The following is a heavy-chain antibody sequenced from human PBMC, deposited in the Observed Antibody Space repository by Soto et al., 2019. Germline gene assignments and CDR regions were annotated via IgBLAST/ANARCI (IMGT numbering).Heavy chain of an antibody. Sequence: PGGSLRLSCAASGFTFSSYAMSWVRQAPGKGLEWVSAISGSGGSTYYADSVKGRFTISRDNSKNTLYLQMNSLRAEDTAVYYCAKXDFNDYSNYWGPTFFDYWGQGTLVTVSS. CDR1: GFTFSSYA. CDR2: ISGSGGST. CDR3: AKXDFNDYSNYWGPTFFDY. D-gene: IGHD4-4*01. J-gene: IGHJ4*02. V-gene: IGHV3-23*01.